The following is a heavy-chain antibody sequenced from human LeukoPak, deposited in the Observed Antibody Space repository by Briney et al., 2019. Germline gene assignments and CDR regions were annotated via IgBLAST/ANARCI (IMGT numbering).Heavy chain of an antibody. CDR1: GFTFTNYG. Sequence: GGSLRLSCAASGFTFTNYGIHWVRQAPGKGLEWVAVIWYDGTNKYYADSVKGRFTISRDNSKNTVHLQMNSLRAEDTAVYYCARDQGTSTTAPKRKGRFDPWGQGTLVTVSS. V-gene: IGHV3-33*01. J-gene: IGHJ5*02. CDR2: IWYDGTNK. D-gene: IGHD1-1*01. CDR3: ARDQGTSTTAPKRKGRFDP.